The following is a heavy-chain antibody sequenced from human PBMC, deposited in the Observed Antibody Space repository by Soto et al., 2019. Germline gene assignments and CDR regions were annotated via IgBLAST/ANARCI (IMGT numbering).Heavy chain of an antibody. CDR2: LSSVRSYI. Sequence: EVQLVESGGGLVKPGGSLRLSCAAYGFTLSYYSMNWVRQAPGKGLEWVSSLSSVRSYIHYADSVKGRFTISRDNANNSLYLQLNIMRAEDTAVYYCARDFSYESTGYGGLWGQGTLVTVSS. D-gene: IGHD3-22*01. V-gene: IGHV3-21*01. J-gene: IGHJ4*02. CDR1: GFTLSYYS. CDR3: ARDFSYESTGYGGL.